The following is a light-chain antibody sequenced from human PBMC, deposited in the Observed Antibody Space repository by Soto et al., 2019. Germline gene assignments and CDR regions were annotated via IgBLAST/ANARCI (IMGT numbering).Light chain of an antibody. CDR3: SSYAGSNNFVV. V-gene: IGLV2-8*01. Sequence: QSVLTQPPSASGSPGQSVTISCTGTSSDVGGYNYVSWYQQHPGKAPKLMIYEVSKRPSGVPDLFSGSKSGNTASLTVSGLQAEDEADYYCSSYAGSNNFVVFGGGTKVTVL. CDR1: SSDVGGYNY. J-gene: IGLJ2*01. CDR2: EVS.